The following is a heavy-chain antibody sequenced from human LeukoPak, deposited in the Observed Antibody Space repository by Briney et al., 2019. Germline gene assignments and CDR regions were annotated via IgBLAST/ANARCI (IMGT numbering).Heavy chain of an antibody. CDR3: ARDQRAGYDY. J-gene: IGHJ4*02. V-gene: IGHV3-53*01. CDR1: GFTVSSNY. Sequence: PGESLRLSCAASGFTVSSNYMSWVRQAPGKGLEWVSVIYSGGSTYYADSVKGRFTISRDNAKNSLYLQMNSLRAEDTAVYYCARDQRAGYDYWGQGTLVTVSS. CDR2: IYSGGST. D-gene: IGHD3-9*01.